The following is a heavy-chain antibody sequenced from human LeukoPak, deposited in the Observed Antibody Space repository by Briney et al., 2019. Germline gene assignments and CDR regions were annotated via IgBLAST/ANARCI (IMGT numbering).Heavy chain of an antibody. CDR2: IYYSGST. D-gene: IGHD5-24*01. CDR3: ARGRRDGYNHYYYYYYMDV. J-gene: IGHJ6*03. CDR1: GGSISSSSYY. V-gene: IGHV4-39*01. Sequence: SETLSLTCTVSGGSISSSSYYWGWIRQPPGKGLEWIGSIYYSGSTYYNPSLKSRVTISVDTSKNQFSLKLSSVTAADTAVYYCARGRRDGYNHYYYYYYMDVWGKGTTVTVSS.